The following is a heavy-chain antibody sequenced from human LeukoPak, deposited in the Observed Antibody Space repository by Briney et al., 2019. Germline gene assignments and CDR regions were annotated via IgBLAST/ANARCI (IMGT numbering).Heavy chain of an antibody. D-gene: IGHD2-15*01. CDR2: ISGSGGST. CDR3: AKVFEDIVVVVAAIFDY. V-gene: IGHV3-23*01. J-gene: IGHJ4*02. Sequence: GGSLRLSCAASGFTFGSYAMSWVRQAPGKGLEWVSAISGSGGSTYYADSVKGRFTISRDNSKNTLYLQMNSLRAEDTAVYYCAKVFEDIVVVVAAIFDYWGQGTLVTVSS. CDR1: GFTFGSYA.